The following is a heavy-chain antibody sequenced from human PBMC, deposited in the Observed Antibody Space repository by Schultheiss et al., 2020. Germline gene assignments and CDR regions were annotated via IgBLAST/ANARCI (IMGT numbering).Heavy chain of an antibody. J-gene: IGHJ3*02. D-gene: IGHD3-9*01. CDR2: ISAYNGNT. V-gene: IGHV1-18*04. CDR3: ASGRYFDWLFHAFDI. Sequence: ASVKVSCKASGYTFTGYYMHWVRQAPGQGLEWMGWISAYNGNTNYAQKLQGRVTMTTDTSTSTAYMELRSLRSDDTAVYYCASGRYFDWLFHAFDIWGQGTMVTVSS. CDR1: GYTFTGYY.